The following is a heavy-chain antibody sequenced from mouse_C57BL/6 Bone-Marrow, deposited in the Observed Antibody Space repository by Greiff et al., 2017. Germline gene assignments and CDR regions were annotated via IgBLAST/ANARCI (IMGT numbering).Heavy chain of an antibody. D-gene: IGHD6-5*01. CDR3: ARRGLFWYFDV. Sequence: VQLQQSGPGLVQPSQSLSIPCTVSGFSLTSYGVHWVRQSPGKGLEWLGVIWRGGSTDYNAAFISRLSISKDNSRSQVFFRRNRLEADDTAKYYCARRGLFWYFDVWGTGTTVTVSS. V-gene: IGHV2-2*01. CDR2: IWRGGST. J-gene: IGHJ1*03. CDR1: GFSLTSYG.